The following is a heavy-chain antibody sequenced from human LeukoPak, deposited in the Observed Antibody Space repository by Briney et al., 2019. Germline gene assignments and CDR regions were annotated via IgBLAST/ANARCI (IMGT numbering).Heavy chain of an antibody. D-gene: IGHD3-10*01. Sequence: GGSLRLXCAASGFTFTNACMNWVRQAPGKGLEWVGHIKSKTDGGTTTYAAPVKGRFTISRDDSKDTLYLQMNNLKTEDTAVYYCTTAYYYGSGGPDHWGQGTLVTVSS. J-gene: IGHJ4*02. CDR3: TTAYYYGSGGPDH. CDR1: GFTFTNAC. V-gene: IGHV3-15*01. CDR2: IKSKTDGGTT.